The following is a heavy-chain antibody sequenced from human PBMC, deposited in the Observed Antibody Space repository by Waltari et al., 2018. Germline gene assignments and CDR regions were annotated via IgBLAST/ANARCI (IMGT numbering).Heavy chain of an antibody. CDR1: GYMFTTYG. Sequence: QVQLVQSGAEVKKPGASVKVSCKASGYMFTTYGLTLVRQAPGQGLEWMGWISGYNGNTKYAQQFQGRVTMTIDTCTSTAYMELRSLRADDTAVYYCARGARMYFDNWGQGTLVTVSS. J-gene: IGHJ4*02. V-gene: IGHV1-18*01. CDR2: ISGYNGNT. D-gene: IGHD2-15*01. CDR3: ARGARMYFDN.